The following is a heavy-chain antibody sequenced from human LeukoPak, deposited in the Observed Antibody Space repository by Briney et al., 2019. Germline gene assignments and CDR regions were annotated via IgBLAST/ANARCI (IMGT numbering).Heavy chain of an antibody. V-gene: IGHV4-59*01. D-gene: IGHD2-2*01. CDR3: ARAKVPAAPEYYYYMDV. CDR1: GGSISSYY. Sequence: SETLSLTCTVSGGSISSYYWSWIRQPPGKGLEWIGYMYYSGITNYNPSLKSRVTISVDTSKNQISLNLRSVTAADTAMYYCARAKVPAAPEYYYYMDVWGKGTTVTVSS. CDR2: MYYSGIT. J-gene: IGHJ6*03.